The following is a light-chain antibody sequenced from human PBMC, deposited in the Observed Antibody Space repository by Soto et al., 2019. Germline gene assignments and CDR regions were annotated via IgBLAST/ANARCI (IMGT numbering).Light chain of an antibody. J-gene: IGKJ5*01. Sequence: IGLTQSPGTLSLSPGERATLSCRASQSISNYYLAWYQQTPGQAPSLLIYASTNRATGIPGRFSGSGSGTVFTLTISRLEDEDFADYYYHHHAISHTFGQGTRLEIK. V-gene: IGKV3-20*01. CDR3: HHHAISHT. CDR1: QSISNYY. CDR2: AST.